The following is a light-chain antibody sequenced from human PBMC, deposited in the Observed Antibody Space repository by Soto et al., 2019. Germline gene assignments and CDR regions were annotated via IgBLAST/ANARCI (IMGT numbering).Light chain of an antibody. Sequence: DIQMTQSPPSLSASVGDRVTITCRASQSISSYLNWYQQKPGKAPKLLIYAASSLQSVVPSRFSGSGSGTDFTLTISSLQPEDFATYYCQQSYSTPITFGQGTRLEIK. CDR2: AAS. CDR3: QQSYSTPIT. V-gene: IGKV1-39*01. CDR1: QSISSY. J-gene: IGKJ5*01.